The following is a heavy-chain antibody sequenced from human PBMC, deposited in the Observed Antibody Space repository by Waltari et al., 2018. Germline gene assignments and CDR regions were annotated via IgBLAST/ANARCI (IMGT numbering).Heavy chain of an antibody. CDR3: AKDDYYGSGSYGRNWFDP. J-gene: IGHJ5*02. CDR1: GFTFSSYG. CDR2: IRYDGSNK. D-gene: IGHD3-10*01. V-gene: IGHV3-30*02. Sequence: QVQLVESGGGVVQPGGSLRLSCAASGFTFSSYGMQRVRQAPGNGLEWVAFIRYDGSNKYYADSVKGRFTISRDNSKNTLYLQMNSLRAEDTAVYYCAKDDYYGSGSYGRNWFDPWGQGTLVTVSS.